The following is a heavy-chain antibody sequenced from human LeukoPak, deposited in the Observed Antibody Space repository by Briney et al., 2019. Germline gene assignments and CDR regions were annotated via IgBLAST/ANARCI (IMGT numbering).Heavy chain of an antibody. CDR2: IIPILGIA. D-gene: IGHD5-24*01. V-gene: IGHV1-69*04. Sequence: SVKVSCKASGGTFSSYAISWVRQAPGQGLEWMGRIIPILGIANYAQKFQGRVTMTRDTSTSTVYMELSSLRSEDTAVYYCARVGRDGYNLAYWGQGTLVTVSS. J-gene: IGHJ4*02. CDR3: ARVGRDGYNLAY. CDR1: GGTFSSYA.